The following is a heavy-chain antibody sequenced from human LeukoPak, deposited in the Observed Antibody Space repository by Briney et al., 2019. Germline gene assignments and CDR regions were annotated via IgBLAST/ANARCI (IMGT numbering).Heavy chain of an antibody. CDR2: ISSSGSTI. V-gene: IGHV3-11*04. CDR1: GFTFSDYY. CDR3: AREPYSGSYYYYYYMDV. D-gene: IGHD1-26*01. J-gene: IGHJ6*03. Sequence: GGSLRLSCAASGFTFSDYYMSWIRQAPGKGLEWVSYISSSGSTIYYADSVKGRFTISRDNAKNSLYLQMNSLRAEDTAVYYCAREPYSGSYYYYYYMDVWGKGTTVTVSS.